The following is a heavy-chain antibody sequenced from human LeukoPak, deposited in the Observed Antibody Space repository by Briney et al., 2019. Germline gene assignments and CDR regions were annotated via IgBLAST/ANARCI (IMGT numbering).Heavy chain of an antibody. Sequence: ASVKVSCKASGYTFTSYAMHWVRQAPGQRLEWMGWINAGNGNTKYSQKFQGRVTITRDTSASTAYMELSSLRSEDTAVYYCARVLGVGDDYGDYNTYYFDYWGQGTLVTVSS. D-gene: IGHD4-17*01. CDR3: ARVLGVGDDYGDYNTYYFDY. CDR1: GYTFTSYA. V-gene: IGHV1-3*01. J-gene: IGHJ4*02. CDR2: INAGNGNT.